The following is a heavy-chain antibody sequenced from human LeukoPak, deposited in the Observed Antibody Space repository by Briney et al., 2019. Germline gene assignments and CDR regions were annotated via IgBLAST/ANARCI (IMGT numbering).Heavy chain of an antibody. CDR3: AKDKGMVRGVIGAADAFDI. CDR2: ISWNSGSI. D-gene: IGHD3-10*01. J-gene: IGHJ3*02. CDR1: GFTFDDYA. Sequence: GGSLRLSCAASGFTFDDYAMHWVRQAPGKGLEWVSGISWNSGSIGYADSVKGRFTISRDNAKNSLYLQMNSLRAEDTALYYCAKDKGMVRGVIGAADAFDIWGQGTMVTVSS. V-gene: IGHV3-9*01.